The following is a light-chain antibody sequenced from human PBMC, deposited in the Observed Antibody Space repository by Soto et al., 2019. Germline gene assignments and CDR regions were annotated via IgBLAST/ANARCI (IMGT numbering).Light chain of an antibody. CDR3: QQSISNPRT. CDR1: QTISGW. V-gene: IGKV1-5*01. J-gene: IGKJ1*01. CDR2: NVS. Sequence: DIPMTQSPSTLSGSVGDIVTITCRASQTISGWLAWYQQKPGKAPKILIYNVSALKSGVPPRFSGSGSGTEFTLTISSLQPEDFGTYYCQQSISNPRTLGQGTKVDIK.